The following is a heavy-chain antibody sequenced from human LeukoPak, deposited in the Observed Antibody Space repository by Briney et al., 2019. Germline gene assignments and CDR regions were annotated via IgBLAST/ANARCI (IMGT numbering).Heavy chain of an antibody. J-gene: IGHJ4*02. V-gene: IGHV1-46*01. CDR3: ARESSVGATSV. Sequence: ASVKVSCKASGYTFTSYYMHWVRQAPGQGLEWMGIINPSGGSTSYAQKFQGRVTMTRDTSTSTVYMELSSLRSEDTALYYCARESSVGATSVRGQGTLVTVSS. D-gene: IGHD1-26*01. CDR2: INPSGGST. CDR1: GYTFTSYY.